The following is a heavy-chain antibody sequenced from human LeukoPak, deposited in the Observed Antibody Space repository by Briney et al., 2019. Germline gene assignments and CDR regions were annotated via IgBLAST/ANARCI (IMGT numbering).Heavy chain of an antibody. Sequence: GGSLRLSCAASGVTFSSYAMSWVRQAPGKGLEWVSAISGSGGSTYYADSVKGRFTISRDNSKNTLYLQMNSLRAEDTAVYYCAKDRYYDFWSDPWGFDYWGQGTLVTVSS. CDR3: AKDRYYDFWSDPWGFDY. D-gene: IGHD3-3*01. V-gene: IGHV3-23*01. CDR2: ISGSGGST. J-gene: IGHJ4*02. CDR1: GVTFSSYA.